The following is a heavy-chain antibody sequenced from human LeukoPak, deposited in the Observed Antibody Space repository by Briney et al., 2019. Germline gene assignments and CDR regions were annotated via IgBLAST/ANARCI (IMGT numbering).Heavy chain of an antibody. CDR1: GYSFTSYW. D-gene: IGHD3-10*01. CDR2: IYPGDSDT. CDR3: ARQAGYYGSGSQNWFDP. V-gene: IGHV5-51*01. J-gene: IGHJ5*02. Sequence: GESLKISCKGSGYSFTSYWIGWVRQMPGEGLEWMGIIYPGDSDTRYSPSFQGQVTISADKSISTAYLQWSSLKASDTAMYYCARQAGYYGSGSQNWFDPWGQGTLVTVSS.